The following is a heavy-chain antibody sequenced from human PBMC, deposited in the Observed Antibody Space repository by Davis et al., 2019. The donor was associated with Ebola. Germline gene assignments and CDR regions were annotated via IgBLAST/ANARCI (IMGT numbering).Heavy chain of an antibody. CDR2: FRSKANSYAT. J-gene: IGHJ4*02. V-gene: IGHV3-73*01. Sequence: GESLKISCAASGFTFSGSAMHWVRQASGKGLEWVGRFRSKANSYATAYAASVKGRFTISRDDSKNTAYLQMNSLKTEDTAVYYCTITVYYFDYGGQGTLVTVSS. CDR1: GFTFSGSA. CDR3: TITVYYFDY.